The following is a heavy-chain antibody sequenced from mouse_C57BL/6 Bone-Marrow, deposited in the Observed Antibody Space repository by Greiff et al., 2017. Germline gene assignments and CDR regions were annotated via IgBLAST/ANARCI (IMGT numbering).Heavy chain of an antibody. CDR2: IYPGSGNT. V-gene: IGHV1-76*01. J-gene: IGHJ2*01. CDR1: GYTFTDYY. D-gene: IGHD4-1*01. Sequence: QVQLKQSGAELVRPGASVKLSCKASGYTFTDYYINWVKQRPGQGLEWIARIYPGSGNTYYNEKFKGKATLTAEKSSSTAYMQLSSLTSEDSAVFFCEGRWDGYWGQGTTLTVSS. CDR3: EGRWDGY.